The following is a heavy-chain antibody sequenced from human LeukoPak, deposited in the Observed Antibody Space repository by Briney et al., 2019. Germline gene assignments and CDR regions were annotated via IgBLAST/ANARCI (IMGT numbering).Heavy chain of an antibody. J-gene: IGHJ4*02. D-gene: IGHD6-13*01. CDR3: ARLTSSSSGSSFDF. Sequence: GYIYYSGSTNYNPSLKSRVTISVDTSKSQFSLQLSSVTAADTAVYYCARLTSSSSGSSFDFWGQGTLVTVSS. CDR2: IYYSGST. V-gene: IGHV4-59*08.